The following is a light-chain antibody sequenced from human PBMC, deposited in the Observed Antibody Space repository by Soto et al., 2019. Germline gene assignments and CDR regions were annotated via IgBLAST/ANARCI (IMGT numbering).Light chain of an antibody. Sequence: EIVLAPFKASVCLSAGDRATLSCGASQSVSNSYLAWYQQKPGLAPRLLIYDASIRATGIPDRFTGSGSGTDFTLTISRLEPEDFAVYYCQQYGSSPPGTFGQGAKVDI. J-gene: IGKJ1*01. CDR1: QSVSNSY. CDR3: QQYGSSPPGT. V-gene: IGKV3D-20*01. CDR2: DAS.